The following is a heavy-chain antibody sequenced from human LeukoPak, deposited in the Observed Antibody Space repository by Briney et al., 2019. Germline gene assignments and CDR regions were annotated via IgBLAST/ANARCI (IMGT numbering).Heavy chain of an antibody. CDR1: GGTFSSYA. V-gene: IGHV1-69*05. Sequence: SVKVSCKTSGGTFSSYAISWVRQAPGQGLEWMGGIIPIFGAANYAQKFQGRVTITTDESTSTAYMELSSLRSEDTAVYYCARGSIAARSYYYYMDVWGKGTTVTVSS. D-gene: IGHD6-6*01. CDR2: IIPIFGAA. CDR3: ARGSIAARSYYYYMDV. J-gene: IGHJ6*03.